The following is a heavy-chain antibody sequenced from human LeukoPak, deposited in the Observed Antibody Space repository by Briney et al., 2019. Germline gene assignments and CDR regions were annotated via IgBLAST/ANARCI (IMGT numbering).Heavy chain of an antibody. CDR1: GGSISSYY. D-gene: IGHD2-2*01. CDR3: ARGLPAAIVDY. Sequence: SETLSLTCAVSGGSISSYYWSWIRQPPGKGLEWIGYIYYSGSTNYNPSLKSRVTISLDTSKHQFSLELSSVTAADTAVYFCARGLPAAIVDYWGQGTLVTVSS. V-gene: IGHV4-59*01. CDR2: IYYSGST. J-gene: IGHJ4*02.